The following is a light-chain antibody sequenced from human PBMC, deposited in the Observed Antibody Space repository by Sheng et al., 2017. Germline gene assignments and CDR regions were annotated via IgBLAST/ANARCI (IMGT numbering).Light chain of an antibody. V-gene: IGKV3-20*01. Sequence: EIVLTQSPGTVSLSPGERATLSCRASQSISSIYLAWYQQKPGQAPRLLIYGASSRATGIPDRFSGSGSGTDFTLTISRLEPEDFAVYYCQQFGSSRTFGQGTKVEIK. CDR1: QSISSIY. J-gene: IGKJ1*01. CDR3: QQFGSSRT. CDR2: GAS.